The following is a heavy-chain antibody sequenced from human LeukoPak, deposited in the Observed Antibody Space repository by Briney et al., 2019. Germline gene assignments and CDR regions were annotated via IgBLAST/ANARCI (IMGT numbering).Heavy chain of an antibody. CDR3: ARDRGYFDN. V-gene: IGHV3-21*01. J-gene: IGHJ4*02. CDR2: ITSSSNYI. CDR1: GFTFSIYS. Sequence: PGGSLRLSCAASGFTFSIYSMNWVRQAPGKGLEWLSSITSSSNYIYYANSVKGRFTISRDNVQNSLYLQMNSLRAEDTAMYYCARDRGYFDNWGQGTLFTVSS.